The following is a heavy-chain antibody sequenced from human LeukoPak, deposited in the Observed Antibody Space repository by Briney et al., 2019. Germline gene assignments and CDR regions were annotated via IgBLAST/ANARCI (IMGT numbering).Heavy chain of an antibody. CDR1: GGSISRSSYY. CDR3: ARDIPDTGSYPGWFDP. V-gene: IGHV4-39*07. Sequence: SETLSLTCTVSGGSISRSSYYWGWIRQSPGKGLEWIGSIYYSGSTYYNPSLRSRVTISVDTSKNQFSLKLSSVTAADTAVYYCARDIPDTGSYPGWFDPWGQGTLVTVSS. CDR2: IYYSGST. D-gene: IGHD1-26*01. J-gene: IGHJ5*02.